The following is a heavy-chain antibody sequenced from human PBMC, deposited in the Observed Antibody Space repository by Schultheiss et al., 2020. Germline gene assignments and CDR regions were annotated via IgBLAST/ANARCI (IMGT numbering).Heavy chain of an antibody. CDR3: ARVTWYCSGGSCYTFDY. D-gene: IGHD2-15*01. CDR1: GGSISSSSYY. V-gene: IGHV4-39*07. CDR2: IYYSGST. Sequence: SETLSLTCTVSGGSISSSSYYWGWIRQPPGKGLEWIGSIYYSGSTYYNPSLKSRVTISVDKSKNQFSLKLSSVTAADTAVYYCARVTWYCSGGSCYTFDYWGQGTLVTVSS. J-gene: IGHJ4*02.